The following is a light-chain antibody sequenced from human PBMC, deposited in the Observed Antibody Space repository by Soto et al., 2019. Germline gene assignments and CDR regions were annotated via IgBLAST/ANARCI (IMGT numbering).Light chain of an antibody. Sequence: EIVLTQSPGTLSLSPGERATLSCRASQSVSSNYLAWYQQKPCQAPRLLIYGASTRATGIPARFSGSGSGTDFTLTISRLEPEDFAVYYCQQYGSSPTVTFGQGTKVDIK. CDR3: QQYGSSPTVT. CDR2: GAS. J-gene: IGKJ1*01. CDR1: QSVSSNY. V-gene: IGKV3-20*01.